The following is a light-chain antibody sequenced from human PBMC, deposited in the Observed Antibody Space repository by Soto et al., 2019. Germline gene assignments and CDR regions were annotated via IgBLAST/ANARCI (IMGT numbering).Light chain of an antibody. CDR2: GVS. CDR3: SSYTSSSTLRV. V-gene: IGLV2-14*01. Sequence: QSALTQPASVSGSPGQSITISCTGTSSDVGGYNYVSWYQQHPGKAPKLMIYGVSNRPSGFSNRFSGSKSGNTASLTISGLQAEDEADYYCSSYTSSSTLRVFGGGTKVTVL. CDR1: SSDVGGYNY. J-gene: IGLJ3*02.